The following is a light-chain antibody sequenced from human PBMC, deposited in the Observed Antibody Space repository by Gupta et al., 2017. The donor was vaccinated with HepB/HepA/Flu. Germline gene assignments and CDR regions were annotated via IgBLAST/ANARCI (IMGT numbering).Light chain of an antibody. CDR1: SGTNFGTYR. V-gene: IGLV5-45*02. CDR3: MIWHSSAWV. CDR2: YKSDSDK. Sequence: QTLLTQPSSPSASPGPSPSLPSTLRSGTNFGTYRIYWYQQKPGSPPQYLLRYKSDSDKQQGSGVPSRFSGSKDASANAGILLISGLQSEDEADYYCMIWHSSAWVFGGGTKLTVL. J-gene: IGLJ3*02.